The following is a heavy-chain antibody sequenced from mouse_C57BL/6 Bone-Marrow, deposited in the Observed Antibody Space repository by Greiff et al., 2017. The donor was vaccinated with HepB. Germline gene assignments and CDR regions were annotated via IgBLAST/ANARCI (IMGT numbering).Heavy chain of an antibody. J-gene: IGHJ2*01. Sequence: EVKLVESGGGLVQPGGSLKLSCAASGFTFSDYGMAWVRQAPRKGPEWVAFISNLAYSIYYADTVTGRFTISRENAKNTLYLEMSSLRSEDTAMDYCARRVSPLNYFDYWGQGTTLTVSS. V-gene: IGHV5-15*01. CDR2: ISNLAYSI. CDR3: ARRVSPLNYFDY. D-gene: IGHD2-2*01. CDR1: GFTFSDYG.